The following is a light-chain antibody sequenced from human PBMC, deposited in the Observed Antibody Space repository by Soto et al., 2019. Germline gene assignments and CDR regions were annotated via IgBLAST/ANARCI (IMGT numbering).Light chain of an antibody. CDR2: AAS. J-gene: IGKJ2*01. CDR1: QNINNY. CDR3: QQSHTTPYT. V-gene: IGKV1-39*01. Sequence: DIQMTQSPSSLSASEGGRVTITCRASQNINNYLNWYQQKPGQAPKLLIYAASSLQSGLPSRFTGSGYGTDVTLSISDLQPGDFATYSCQQSHTTPYTFGQGTKLEIK.